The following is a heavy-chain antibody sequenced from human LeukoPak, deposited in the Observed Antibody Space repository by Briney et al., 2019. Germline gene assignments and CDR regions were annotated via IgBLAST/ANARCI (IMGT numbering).Heavy chain of an antibody. CDR2: INPHSGGT. J-gene: IGHJ4*02. CDR3: ARAYDVFTVYFDY. CDR1: GYTFTGYY. D-gene: IGHD3/OR15-3a*01. V-gene: IGHV1-2*02. Sequence: ASVKVSCKASGYTFTGYYLHWVRQAPGQGLEWMGWINPHSGGTNFAQKFQGRVTMTRDTSISTAYMELSRLRSDDTAVYYCARAYDVFTVYFDYWGQGTLVTVSS.